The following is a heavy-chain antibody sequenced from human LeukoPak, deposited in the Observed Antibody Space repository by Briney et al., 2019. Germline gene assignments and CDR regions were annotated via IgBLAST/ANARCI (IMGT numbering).Heavy chain of an antibody. V-gene: IGHV3-53*01. CDR1: GFTVSSNY. CDR2: IYSGGST. D-gene: IGHD1-26*01. J-gene: IGHJ6*02. CDR3: ARDRWELHPIYYYYGMDV. Sequence: GGSLRLSCAASGFTVSSNYMSWFRQAPGKGLEWVSIIYSGGSTYYADSVKGRFTISRDNSKNTLYLQMNTLRAEDTAVYYCARDRWELHPIYYYYGMDVWGQGTTVTVSS.